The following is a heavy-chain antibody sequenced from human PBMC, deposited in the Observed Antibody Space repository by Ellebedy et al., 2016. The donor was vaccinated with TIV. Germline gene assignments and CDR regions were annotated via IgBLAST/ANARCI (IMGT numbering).Heavy chain of an antibody. CDR3: ARGVLSGY. Sequence: GESLKISCAASGFPVGSHFMSWVRQAPGRGPECVSIIYSTGSTYYADSVKGRFTISRDNSKNTVYLQMNSLRAEDTAVYYCARGVLSGYWGQGTLVTVSS. V-gene: IGHV3-53*01. CDR2: IYSTGST. CDR1: GFPVGSHF. J-gene: IGHJ4*02. D-gene: IGHD2/OR15-2a*01.